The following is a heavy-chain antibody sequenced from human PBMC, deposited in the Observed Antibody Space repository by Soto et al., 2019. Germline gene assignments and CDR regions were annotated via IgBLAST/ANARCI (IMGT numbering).Heavy chain of an antibody. CDR1: GDSVSSNSAA. D-gene: IGHD3-22*01. CDR2: TYYRSKWYN. J-gene: IGHJ5*02. V-gene: IGHV6-1*01. Sequence: PSQTLSLTCHISGDSVSSNSAAWNWIRQSPSRGLEWLGRTYYRSKWYNDYAVSVKSRITINPDTSKNQFSLQLNSVTPEDTAVYYCARGKTYYYDSSGYYYVEWFDPWGQGTLVTVSS. CDR3: ARGKTYYYDSSGYYYVEWFDP.